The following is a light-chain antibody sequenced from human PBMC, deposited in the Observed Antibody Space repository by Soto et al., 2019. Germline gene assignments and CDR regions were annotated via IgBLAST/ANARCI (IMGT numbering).Light chain of an antibody. Sequence: DIQMTQSPSSLSASVGDRVTITCRASQSIGSLLNWYQQKPGKAPNLLIYAATTLHSGVPSRFSGSGSGTDFTLTIASLHPEDFGTYHCQQSYSIPLTFGQGTKVEI. CDR2: AAT. CDR1: QSIGSL. J-gene: IGKJ1*01. V-gene: IGKV1-39*01. CDR3: QQSYSIPLT.